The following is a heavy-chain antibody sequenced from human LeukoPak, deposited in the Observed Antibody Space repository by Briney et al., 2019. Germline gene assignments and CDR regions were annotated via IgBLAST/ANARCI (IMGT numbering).Heavy chain of an antibody. CDR1: GFTFSSYA. J-gene: IGHJ4*02. D-gene: IGHD3-9*01. CDR2: IGASGGST. CDR3: AKAEGYDILTGLDY. Sequence: GGSLRLSCATTGFTFSSYAMSWVRQAPGKGLEWVSGIGASGGSTYYADSVKGRFTISRDNSKNTLYLQMNSLRTEDTAVYYCAKAEGYDILTGLDYWGQGTLVTVSS. V-gene: IGHV3-23*01.